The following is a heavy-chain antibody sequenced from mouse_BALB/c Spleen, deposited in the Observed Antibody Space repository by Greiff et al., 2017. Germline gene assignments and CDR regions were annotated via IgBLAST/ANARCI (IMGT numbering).Heavy chain of an antibody. D-gene: IGHD2-14*01. J-gene: IGHJ4*01. CDR2: INSNGGST. Sequence: EVHLVESGGGLVQPGGSLKLSCAASGFTFSSYGMSWVRQTPDKRLELVATINSNGGSTYYPDSVKGRFTISRDNAKNTLYLQMSSLKSEDTAMYYCARGYRYDSYAMDYWGQGTSVTVSS. CDR1: GFTFSSYG. CDR3: ARGYRYDSYAMDY. V-gene: IGHV5-6-3*01.